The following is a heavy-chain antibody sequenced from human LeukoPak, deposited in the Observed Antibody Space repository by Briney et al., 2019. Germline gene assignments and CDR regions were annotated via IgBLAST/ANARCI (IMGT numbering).Heavy chain of an antibody. CDR2: IYSGGST. V-gene: IGHV3-53*01. CDR1: GFTVSSNY. Sequence: GGSLRLSCAASGFTVSSNYMSWVRRAPGKGLEWVSVIYSGGSTYYADSVKGRFTISRDNSKNTRYLQMNSLRAEDTAVYYCASTGAAAPLRAYYYGMDVWGQGTTVTVSS. J-gene: IGHJ6*02. D-gene: IGHD6-13*01. CDR3: ASTGAAAPLRAYYYGMDV.